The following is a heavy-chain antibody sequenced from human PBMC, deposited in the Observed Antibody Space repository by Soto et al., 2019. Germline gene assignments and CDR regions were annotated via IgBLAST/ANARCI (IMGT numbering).Heavy chain of an antibody. V-gene: IGHV1-8*01. D-gene: IGHD6-19*01. CDR2: MNPNSGNT. CDR1: GYTFTSYD. J-gene: IGHJ4*02. CDR3: ARGLKQWPPSGPHVYSRPGEIDY. Sequence: QVQLVQSGAEVKKPGASVKVSCKASGYTFTSYDINWVRQATGQGLEWMGWMNPNSGNTGYAQKFQGRVTMTRNTSISTAYMELSSLRSEDTAEYYCARGLKQWPPSGPHVYSRPGEIDYWGQGTLVTVSS.